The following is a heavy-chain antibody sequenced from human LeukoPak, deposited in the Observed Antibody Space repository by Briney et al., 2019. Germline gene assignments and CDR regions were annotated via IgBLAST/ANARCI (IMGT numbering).Heavy chain of an antibody. CDR2: FFYTGST. V-gene: IGHV4-59*12. J-gene: IGHJ3*02. CDR3: ARGAGSTISNDAFDT. Sequence: SETLSLTCTVSGGSISSYYWSWIRQPPGKGLEWIGYFFYTGSTYYNPSLKSRVTISLDTSKNHFSLKLSSVTAADTAVYYCARGAGSTISNDAFDTWGQGTMVTVSS. D-gene: IGHD2-15*01. CDR1: GGSISSYY.